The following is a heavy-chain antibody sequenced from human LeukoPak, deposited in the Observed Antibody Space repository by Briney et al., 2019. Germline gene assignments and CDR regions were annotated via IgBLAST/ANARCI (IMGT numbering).Heavy chain of an antibody. CDR3: AGEGHYYDSTGYYYGGEDY. CDR2: IYYSGST. V-gene: IGHV4-39*07. J-gene: IGHJ4*02. CDR1: GGSISSSSYY. Sequence: SETLSLTCTVSGGSISSSSYYWGWIRQPPGKGLEWIGSIYYSGSTYYNPSLKSRVTISVDTSKNQFSLKLSSVTAADTAVYYCAGEGHYYDSTGYYYGGEDYWGQGTLVTVSS. D-gene: IGHD3-22*01.